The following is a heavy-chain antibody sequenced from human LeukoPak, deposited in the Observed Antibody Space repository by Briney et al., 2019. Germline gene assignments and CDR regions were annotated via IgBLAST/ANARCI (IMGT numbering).Heavy chain of an antibody. CDR3: VRGGMVGSTARIPLFDY. D-gene: IGHD1-26*01. CDR2: IGYSGST. Sequence: SETLSLTCTVSGGSISRYYWSWVRQPPGKALEWLGYIGYSGSTNYNPSLKSRVTMSVDTSKNQFSLKLSSVTAADTAVYYCVRGGMVGSTARIPLFDYWGQGTLVTVSS. CDR1: GGSISRYY. V-gene: IGHV4-59*13. J-gene: IGHJ4*02.